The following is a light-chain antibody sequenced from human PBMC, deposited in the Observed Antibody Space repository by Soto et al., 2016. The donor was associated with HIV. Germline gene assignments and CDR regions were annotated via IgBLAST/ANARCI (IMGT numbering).Light chain of an antibody. Sequence: DIQMTQSPSTLSASVGDRVTITCRASQSISTWLAWYQQKPGKAPKLLIYKASSLESGVPSRFSGSRSGTEFTLTISSLQPDDFATYYCQQSQSHTFGQGTKLEIK. V-gene: IGKV1-5*03. CDR1: QSISTW. J-gene: IGKJ2*01. CDR3: QQSQSHT. CDR2: KAS.